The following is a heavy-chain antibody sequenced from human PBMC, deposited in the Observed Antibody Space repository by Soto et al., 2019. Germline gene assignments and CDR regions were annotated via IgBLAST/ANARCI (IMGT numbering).Heavy chain of an antibody. J-gene: IGHJ4*02. D-gene: IGHD3-22*01. CDR3: ARLGSMTVDY. CDR1: GGSISSYY. Sequence: SETLSLTCTVSGGSISSYYWTWIRQPPGKGLEWIGYMSNSGSTNYNPSLKSRVTISVDTSNNQFSLKLSSVTDADTAVYYCARLGSMTVDYWGQGTMVTVSS. CDR2: MSNSGST. V-gene: IGHV4-59*01.